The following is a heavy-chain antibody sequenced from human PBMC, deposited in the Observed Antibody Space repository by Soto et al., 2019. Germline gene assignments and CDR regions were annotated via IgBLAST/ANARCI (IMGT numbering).Heavy chain of an antibody. CDR1: GFTVSNNY. V-gene: IGHV3-53*01. CDR3: AKVGLYAGIYYFDY. J-gene: IGHJ4*02. CDR2: IYSSGST. D-gene: IGHD3-16*02. Sequence: PGGSLRLSCAASGFTVSNNYMTWVRQAPGKGLEWVSFIYSSGSTYYADSVKGRFTISRDNSRNTQYLQMNSLRAEDTAVYYCAKVGLYAGIYYFDYWGQGTLVTVSS.